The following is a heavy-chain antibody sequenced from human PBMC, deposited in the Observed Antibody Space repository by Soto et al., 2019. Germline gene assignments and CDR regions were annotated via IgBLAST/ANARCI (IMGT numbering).Heavy chain of an antibody. CDR3: ARGYGDYPCYFDY. D-gene: IGHD4-17*01. J-gene: IGHJ4*02. V-gene: IGHV3-64*01. CDR2: ISSNGGST. CDR1: GFTFSSYA. Sequence: EVQLVESGGGLVQPGGSLRLSCAASGFTFSSYAMHWVRQAPGKGLEYVSAISSNGGSTYYANSVKGRCTISRDNSKNTLYLQMGSLRAEDMAVYYCARGYGDYPCYFDYWGQGTLVTVSS.